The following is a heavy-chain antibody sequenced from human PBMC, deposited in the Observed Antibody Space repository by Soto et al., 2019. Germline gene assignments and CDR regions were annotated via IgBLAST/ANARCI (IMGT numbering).Heavy chain of an antibody. V-gene: IGHV3-30*18. D-gene: IGHD2-2*01. CDR3: AKSKTADIVVVPAAISYYGMDV. J-gene: IGHJ6*02. CDR2: ISYDGSNK. CDR1: GFTFSSYG. Sequence: GGSLRLSCAASGFTFSSYGMHWVRQAPGKGLEWVAVISYDGSNKYYADSVKGRFTISRDNSKNTLYLQMNSLRAEDTAVYYCAKSKTADIVVVPAAISYYGMDVWGQGTTVTVSS.